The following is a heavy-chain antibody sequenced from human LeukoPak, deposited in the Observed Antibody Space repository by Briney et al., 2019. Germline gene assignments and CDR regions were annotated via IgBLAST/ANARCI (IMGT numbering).Heavy chain of an antibody. V-gene: IGHV3-21*01. Sequence: GGSLRLSCAASGFTFSSYSMNWVRQAPGKGLEWVSSISSSSSYIYYADSVKGQFTISRDNAKNSLYLQMNSLGAEDTAVYYCAREDGSGSYYIGMIDYWGQGTLVTVSS. CDR3: AREDGSGSYYIGMIDY. CDR1: GFTFSSYS. J-gene: IGHJ4*02. CDR2: ISSSSSYI. D-gene: IGHD3-10*01.